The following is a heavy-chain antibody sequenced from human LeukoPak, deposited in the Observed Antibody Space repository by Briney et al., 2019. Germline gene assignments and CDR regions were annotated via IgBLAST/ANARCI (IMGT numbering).Heavy chain of an antibody. CDR3: AREPHIVVVPAAHLGMDV. CDR2: ISSSSSYI. J-gene: IGHJ6*02. D-gene: IGHD2-2*01. CDR1: GFTFSSYS. Sequence: GGSLRLSCAASGFTFSSYSMNWVRQAPGKGLEWVSPISSSSSYIYYADSVKGRFTISRDNAKNSLYLQMNSLRAEDTAVYYCAREPHIVVVPAAHLGMDVWGQGTTVTVSS. V-gene: IGHV3-21*01.